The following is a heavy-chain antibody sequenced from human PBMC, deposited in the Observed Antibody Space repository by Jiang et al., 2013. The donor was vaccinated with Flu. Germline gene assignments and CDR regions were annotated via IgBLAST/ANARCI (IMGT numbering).Heavy chain of an antibody. CDR3: ARAPRVARVGAPLRGAYNWFDP. CDR2: INPNSGGT. V-gene: IGHV1-2*04. D-gene: IGHD1-26*01. J-gene: IGHJ5*02. Sequence: SGAEVKKPGASVKVSCKASGYTFTGYYMHWVRQAPGQGLEWMGWINPNSGGTNYAQKFQGWVTMTRDTSISTAYMELSRLRSDDTAVYYCARAPRVARVGAPLRGAYNWFDPWGQGTLVTVSS. CDR1: GYTFTGYY.